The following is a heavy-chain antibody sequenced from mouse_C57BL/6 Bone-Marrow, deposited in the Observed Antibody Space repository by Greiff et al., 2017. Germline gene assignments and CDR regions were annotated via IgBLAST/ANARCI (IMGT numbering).Heavy chain of an antibody. D-gene: IGHD1-1*01. CDR2: INPNNGGT. V-gene: IGHV1-26*01. J-gene: IGHJ3*01. CDR1: GYTFTDYY. CDR3: ARAYGSSYPAWFAY. Sequence: VQLQQSGPELVKPGASVKISCKASGYTFTDYYMNWVKQSPGKSLEWIGDINPNNGGTSYNQKFKGKATLTVDKSSSTAYMELRSLTSEDSAVYDCARAYGSSYPAWFAYWGQGTLVTVSA.